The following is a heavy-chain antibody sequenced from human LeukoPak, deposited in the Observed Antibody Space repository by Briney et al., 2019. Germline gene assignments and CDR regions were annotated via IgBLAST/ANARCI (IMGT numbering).Heavy chain of an antibody. Sequence: PGGSLRLSCAASRFTLSSYSMEWVRQAPGEGLEWVSHLSSSTSTIYYADSVKGRFTISRDNAKNSLYLQMNSLRAEDTAIYYCARVLLERPGIDSFDIWGRGTMVTVSS. CDR2: LSSSTSTI. CDR3: ARVLLERPGIDSFDI. CDR1: RFTLSSYS. J-gene: IGHJ3*02. V-gene: IGHV3-48*01. D-gene: IGHD1-1*01.